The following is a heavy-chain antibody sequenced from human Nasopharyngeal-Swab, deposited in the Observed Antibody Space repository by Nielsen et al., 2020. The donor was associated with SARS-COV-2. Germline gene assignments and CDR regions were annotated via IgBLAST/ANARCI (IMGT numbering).Heavy chain of an antibody. CDR2: IYYSGST. D-gene: IGHD3-10*01. CDR1: GGSVSSGSYY. CDR3: ARLLGGFYYGSGSYSPFDWFDP. Sequence: SETLSLTCTLSGGSVSSGSYYWSWIRQHPGNGLEWIGYIYYSGSTYYNPSLKSRVTISVDTSKNQFSLKLSSVTAADTAVYYCARLLGGFYYGSGSYSPFDWFDPWGQGTLVTVSS. V-gene: IGHV4-31*03. J-gene: IGHJ5*02.